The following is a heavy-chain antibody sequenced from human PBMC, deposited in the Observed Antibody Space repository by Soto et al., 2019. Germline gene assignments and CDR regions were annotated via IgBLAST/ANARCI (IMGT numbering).Heavy chain of an antibody. CDR2: IYHSGST. CDR3: ARDRSDAFDI. J-gene: IGHJ3*02. CDR1: GGSISSGGYS. Sequence: PSETLSLTCAVSGGSISSGGYSWSWIRQPPGKGLEWIGYIYHSGSTNYNPSLKSRVTISVDTSKNQFSLKLSSVTAADTAVYYCARDRSDAFDIWGQGTMVTVSS. V-gene: IGHV4-30-2*01.